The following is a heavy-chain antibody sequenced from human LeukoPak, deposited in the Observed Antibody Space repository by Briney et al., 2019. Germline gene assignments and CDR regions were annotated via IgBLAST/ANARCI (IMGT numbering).Heavy chain of an antibody. Sequence: ASETLSLTCTVSSGSMSSSTFYWVWIRQPPKKGLEWIGAIYYTGSTYYNPSLKSRLTISIDTSKSQFSLKLTSVTAADTAVYYCARRALYSNYYHGMDVWGQGTPVTVSS. J-gene: IGHJ6*02. V-gene: IGHV4-39*01. CDR3: ARRALYSNYYHGMDV. CDR2: IYYTGST. D-gene: IGHD1-26*01. CDR1: SGSMSSSTFY.